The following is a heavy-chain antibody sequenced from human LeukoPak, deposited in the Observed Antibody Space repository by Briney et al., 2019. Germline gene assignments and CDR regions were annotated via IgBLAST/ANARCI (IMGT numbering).Heavy chain of an antibody. CDR3: ARAVGTSRNFFDY. D-gene: IGHD4-23*01. J-gene: IGHJ4*02. Sequence: SETPSLTFTVSGYSISSGFYWGWIRQPPGKGLECIGSIYHSGSTYYNPSLKSRVTISVDTSKNQFSLNLSSVTAADTAMYYCARAVGTSRNFFDYWGQGTLVTVSS. CDR1: GYSISSGFY. CDR2: IYHSGST. V-gene: IGHV4-38-2*02.